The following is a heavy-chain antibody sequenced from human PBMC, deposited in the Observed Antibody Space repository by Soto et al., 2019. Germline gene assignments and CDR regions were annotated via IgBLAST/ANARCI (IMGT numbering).Heavy chain of an antibody. CDR3: RSSSRYSTDV. CDR1: GGSITSSFY. J-gene: IGHJ6*02. CDR2: IYGTGNT. V-gene: IGHV4-39*01. Sequence: QLQLQESGPGLVKPSETLSLSCTVSGGSITSSFYWGWIRQPPGKGLEWIGSIYGTGNTYYNPSVKGRVTISENTSKDECSLYLIAGTAADTAVYYCRSSSRYSTDVWGQGATVTVSS. D-gene: IGHD6-13*01.